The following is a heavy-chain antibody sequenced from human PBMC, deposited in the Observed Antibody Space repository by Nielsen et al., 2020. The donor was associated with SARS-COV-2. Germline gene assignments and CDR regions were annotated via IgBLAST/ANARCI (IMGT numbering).Heavy chain of an antibody. CDR2: IKSKIDGGTT. D-gene: IGHD2-2*01. J-gene: IGHJ5*02. CDR3: ATARYCSRTSCSAGTDMFDP. CDR1: GFTFSKAW. V-gene: IGHV3-15*01. Sequence: GGSLRLSCVASGFTFSKAWMSWVRQAPGKGLEWVGRIKSKIDGGTTDYAAPVKDRFTISRDDSKNTVCLDMSSLRTEDTAVYYCATARYCSRTSCSAGTDMFDPWGQGTQVIVSS.